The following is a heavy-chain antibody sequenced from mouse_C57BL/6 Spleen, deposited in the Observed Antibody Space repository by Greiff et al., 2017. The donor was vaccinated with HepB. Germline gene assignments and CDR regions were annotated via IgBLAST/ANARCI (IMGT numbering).Heavy chain of an antibody. V-gene: IGHV10-1*01. CDR1: GFSFNTYA. J-gene: IGHJ1*03. CDR2: IRSKSNNYAT. D-gene: IGHD1-1*01. CDR3: VRHRDYYGSSYEGYFDV. Sequence: EVQLVESGGGLVQPKGSLKLSCAASGFSFNTYAMNWVRQAPGKGLEWVARIRSKSNNYATYYADSVKDRFTISRDDSESMLYLQMNNLKTEDTAMYYCVRHRDYYGSSYEGYFDVWGTGTTVTVSS.